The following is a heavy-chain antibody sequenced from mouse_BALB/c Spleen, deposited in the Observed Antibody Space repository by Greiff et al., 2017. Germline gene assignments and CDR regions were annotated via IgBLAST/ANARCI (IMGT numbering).Heavy chain of an antibody. CDR1: GFTFNTYA. CDR3: VRGGKDYAMDY. V-gene: IGHV10-3*03. J-gene: IGHJ4*01. D-gene: IGHD2-1*01. CDR2: IRSKSNNYAT. Sequence: EVKLVESGGGLVQPKGSLKLSCAASGFTFNTYAMHWVCQAPGKGLEWVARIRSKSNNYATYYADSVKDRFTISRDDSQSMLYLQMNNLKTEDTAMYYCVRGGKDYAMDYWGQGTSVTVSS.